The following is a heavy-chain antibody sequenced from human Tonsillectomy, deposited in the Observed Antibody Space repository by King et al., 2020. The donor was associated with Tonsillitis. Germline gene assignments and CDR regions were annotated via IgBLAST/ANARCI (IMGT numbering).Heavy chain of an antibody. CDR1: GGSISSSNW. CDR3: ASLGDSSGYYDY. J-gene: IGHJ4*02. V-gene: IGHV4-4*02. D-gene: IGHD3-22*01. CDR2: NYHSGRT. Sequence: QLQESGPGLVKPSGTLSLTCAVSGGSISSSNWWSWVRQPPGKGVGGIGGNYHSGRTNYNPALKRRVNISVEKSKNQFSLKLSSVTAADTAVYYCASLGDSSGYYDYWGQGTLVTVSS.